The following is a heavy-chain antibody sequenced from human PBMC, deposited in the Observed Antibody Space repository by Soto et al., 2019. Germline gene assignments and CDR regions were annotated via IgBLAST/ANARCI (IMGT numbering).Heavy chain of an antibody. J-gene: IGHJ4*02. CDR3: AHRRSYGSGSYFDY. CDR1: GFSLSTSGVG. Sequence: QITLKESGPTLVKPTQTLTLTCTFSGFSLSTSGVGVGWIRQPPGKALEWLALIYWDDAKRYSPSLKSRLTITKDTSKNQVVLTMTNMDPVDTATYYCAHRRSYGSGSYFDYWGQGTLVTVSS. V-gene: IGHV2-5*02. CDR2: IYWDDAK. D-gene: IGHD3-10*01.